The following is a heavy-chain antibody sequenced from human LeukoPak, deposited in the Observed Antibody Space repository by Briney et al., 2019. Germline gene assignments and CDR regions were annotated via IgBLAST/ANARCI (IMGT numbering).Heavy chain of an antibody. J-gene: IGHJ4*02. D-gene: IGHD1-14*01. V-gene: IGHV3-7*01. CDR3: TRDRSRAEDD. Sequence: GGSLRLSPAPYGFTLRGPWMSWVRPAPRQGLEWVANINQGGGDKYYVDSVKGRFTLSRDNVQKLLYLQMNSMRGEETAVYYCTRDRSRAEDDWGQGTLVTVSS. CDR1: GFTLRGPW. CDR2: INQGGGDK.